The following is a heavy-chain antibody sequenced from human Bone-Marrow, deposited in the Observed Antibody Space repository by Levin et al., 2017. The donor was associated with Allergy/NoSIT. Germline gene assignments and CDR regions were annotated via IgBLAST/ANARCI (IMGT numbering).Heavy chain of an antibody. CDR3: ASNDYGDPDFDY. Sequence: ASVKVSCKASGGTFSSYAISWVRQAPGQGLEWMGGIIPIFGTANYAQKFQGRVTITADESTSTAYMELSSLRSEDTAVYYCASNDYGDPDFDYWGQGTLVTVSS. J-gene: IGHJ4*02. CDR2: IIPIFGTA. V-gene: IGHV1-69*13. CDR1: GGTFSSYA. D-gene: IGHD4-17*01.